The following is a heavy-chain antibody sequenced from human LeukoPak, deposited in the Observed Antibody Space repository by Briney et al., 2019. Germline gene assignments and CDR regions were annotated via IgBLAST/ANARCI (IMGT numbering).Heavy chain of an antibody. J-gene: IGHJ4*02. Sequence: PSETLSLTCTVSGASIRSGDYYWSWIRQPPGKGLEWIGYIYYSGSTNYNPSLKSRVTISVDTSKNQFSLKLSSVTAADTAVYYCARTNYGGNSVGLDYWGQGTLVTVSS. CDR3: ARTNYGGNSVGLDY. V-gene: IGHV4-61*08. CDR2: IYYSGST. D-gene: IGHD4-23*01. CDR1: GASIRSGDYY.